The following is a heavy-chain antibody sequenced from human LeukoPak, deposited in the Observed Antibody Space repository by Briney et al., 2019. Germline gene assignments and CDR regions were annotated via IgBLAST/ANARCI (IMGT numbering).Heavy chain of an antibody. V-gene: IGHV4-59*12. CDR2: ISKSGNT. Sequence: SETLSLTCTVSGGSISSYYWSWLRQPPGKGLEWIGYISKSGNTDYNPSLKSRVTISADTSKNQFSLKLSSVTAADTAVYFCARESYSGWFDYWGQGTLVTVSS. CDR3: ARESYSGWFDY. CDR1: GGSISSYY. D-gene: IGHD5-12*01. J-gene: IGHJ4*02.